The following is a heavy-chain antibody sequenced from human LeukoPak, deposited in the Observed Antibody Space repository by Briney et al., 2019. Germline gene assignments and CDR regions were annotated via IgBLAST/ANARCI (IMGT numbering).Heavy chain of an antibody. CDR2: IYSGGNT. Sequence: GGSLRLSCAASGFTVSSNYMSWVRQAPGKGLEWISIIYSGGNTYYADSVKGRFTISRDNSKNTLYLQMNSLRAEDTAVYYCARDYPSTYCSSTSCYTCWFDPWGQGTLVTVSS. V-gene: IGHV3-53*05. J-gene: IGHJ5*02. CDR3: ARDYPSTYCSSTSCYTCWFDP. D-gene: IGHD2-2*02. CDR1: GFTVSSNY.